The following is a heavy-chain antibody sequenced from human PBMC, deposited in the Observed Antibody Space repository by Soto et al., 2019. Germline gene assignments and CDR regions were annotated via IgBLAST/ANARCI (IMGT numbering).Heavy chain of an antibody. V-gene: IGHV3-30-3*01. CDR2: ISYDGSNK. J-gene: IGHJ5*02. Sequence: QVQLVESGGGVVQPGRSLRLSCAASGFTFSSYAMHWVRQAPGKGLEWVAVISYDGSNKYYADSVKGRFTISRDNSKNTLYLQMNSRIAEDTAVYYCARVPLRFLEWLPTDSWFDPWGQGTLVTVSS. CDR3: ARVPLRFLEWLPTDSWFDP. D-gene: IGHD3-3*01. CDR1: GFTFSSYA.